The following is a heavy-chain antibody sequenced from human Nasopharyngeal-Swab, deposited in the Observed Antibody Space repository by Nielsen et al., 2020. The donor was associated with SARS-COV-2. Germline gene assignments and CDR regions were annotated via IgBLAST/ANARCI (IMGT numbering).Heavy chain of an antibody. CDR1: GFTFSSYW. CDR3: ARDRKHGRYGMDV. J-gene: IGHJ6*02. D-gene: IGHD1-14*01. CDR2: IKQDGSEK. V-gene: IGHV3-7*01. Sequence: GESLKISCVASGFTFSSYWMSWVRQAPGKGLEWVANIKQDGSEKYYVDSVKGRFTISRDNAKNSLYLQMNSLRAEDTAVYYCARDRKHGRYGMDVWGQGTTVTVSS.